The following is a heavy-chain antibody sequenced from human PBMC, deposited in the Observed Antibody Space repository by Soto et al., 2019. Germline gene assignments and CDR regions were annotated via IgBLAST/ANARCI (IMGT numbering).Heavy chain of an antibody. CDR2: IYYSGST. J-gene: IGHJ6*03. CDR3: ARHFAFDILTGYPPNYYYYYMDV. V-gene: IGHV4-59*08. Sequence: SETLSLTCTVSGGSISSYYWSWIRQPPGKGLEWIGYIYYSGSTNYNPTLKSRVTISVDTSKNQFSLKLSSVTAAVTAVYYCARHFAFDILTGYPPNYYYYYMDVWGKGTTVTVSS. CDR1: GGSISSYY. D-gene: IGHD3-9*01.